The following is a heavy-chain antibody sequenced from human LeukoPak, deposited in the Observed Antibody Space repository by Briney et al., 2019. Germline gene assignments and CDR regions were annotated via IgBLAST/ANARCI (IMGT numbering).Heavy chain of an antibody. CDR1: GFTFSDYY. CDR3: ARARDYGDYPPDY. V-gene: IGHV3-11*04. D-gene: IGHD4-17*01. J-gene: IGHJ4*02. CDR2: INVGGSTM. Sequence: GGSLRLSCVASGFTFSDYYMSWIRQAPGKGLEWVSYINVGGSTMFYGDSVKGRFTISRDNAKKLLYLQMSSLRAEDTAVYYCARARDYGDYPPDYWGQGTLVTVSS.